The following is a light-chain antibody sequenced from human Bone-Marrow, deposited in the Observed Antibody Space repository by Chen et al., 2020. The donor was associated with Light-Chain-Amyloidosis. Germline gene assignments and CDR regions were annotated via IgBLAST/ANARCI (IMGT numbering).Light chain of an antibody. CDR3: QVWDRSSDRPV. V-gene: IGLV3-21*02. J-gene: IGLJ3*02. CDR1: NIGSTS. Sequence: YVLTQPSSVSAAPGPSATIACGGNNIGSTSVHWYQQTPGQAPLLVVYDDSDRPSGIPERLSGSNSGNTATLTISRVEAGDEADYYCQVWDRSSDRPVFGGGTKLTVL. CDR2: DDS.